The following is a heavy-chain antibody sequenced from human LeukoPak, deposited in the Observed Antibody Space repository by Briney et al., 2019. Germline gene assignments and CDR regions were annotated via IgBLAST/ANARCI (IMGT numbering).Heavy chain of an antibody. CDR1: GDSFSSYC. CDR3: ARGATRRYYFDY. Sequence: ASVKVSCKASGDSFSSYCIHWVRQAPGQGLEWMGMINPSGGSTTYAQKFQGRVTMTRDTSTSTVYMELSSLRSEDTAVYYCARGATRRYYFDYWGQGTLVTVSS. J-gene: IGHJ4*02. CDR2: INPSGGST. V-gene: IGHV1-46*01.